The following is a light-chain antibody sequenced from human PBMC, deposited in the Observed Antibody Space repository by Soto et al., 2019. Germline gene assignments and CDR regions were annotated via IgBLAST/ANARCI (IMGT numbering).Light chain of an antibody. Sequence: EIVLTQSPATLSLSPGGRATLSCRASQSIANYLAWYQQKPGQPPRLLIYDASSRATGVPARFSCSGSGTDFTLTINSLDPEDFASYYCQQRSNWPPSFGQGTKLEIK. CDR2: DAS. J-gene: IGKJ2*01. CDR1: QSIANY. V-gene: IGKV3-11*01. CDR3: QQRSNWPPS.